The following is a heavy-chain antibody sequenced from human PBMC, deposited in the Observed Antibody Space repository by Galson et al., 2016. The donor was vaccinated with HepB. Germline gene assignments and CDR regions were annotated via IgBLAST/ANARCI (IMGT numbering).Heavy chain of an antibody. V-gene: IGHV4-34*01. J-gene: IGHJ4*02. Sequence: SETLSLTCAVYGGSFTAHSWTWIRQHPGKGFEWIGDINHAGSTNYNPSLGSRVTISVDSSKNQLSLSLSSVTAADTAVYFCARMEKWPTAHADFWGQGTLVTVSS. CDR1: GGSFTAHS. CDR3: ARMEKWPTAHADF. D-gene: IGHD5-12*01. CDR2: INHAGST.